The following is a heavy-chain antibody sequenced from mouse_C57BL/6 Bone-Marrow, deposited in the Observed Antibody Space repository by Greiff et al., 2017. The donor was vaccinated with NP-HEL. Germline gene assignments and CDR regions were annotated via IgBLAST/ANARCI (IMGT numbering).Heavy chain of an antibody. CDR1: GYTFTDYY. D-gene: IGHD2-1*01. CDR2: INPYNGGT. Sequence: VQLQQSGPVLVKPGASVKMSCKASGYTFTDYYMNWVKQSHGKSLEWIGVINPYNGGTSYNQKFKGKATLTVDKSSSTAYMELNSLTSEDSAVYYCARGVYGNYDWFAYWGQGTLVTVSA. V-gene: IGHV1-19*01. CDR3: ARGVYGNYDWFAY. J-gene: IGHJ3*01.